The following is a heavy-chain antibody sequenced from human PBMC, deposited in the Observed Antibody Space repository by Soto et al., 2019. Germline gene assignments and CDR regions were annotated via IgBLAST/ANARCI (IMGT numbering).Heavy chain of an antibody. D-gene: IGHD2-15*01. Sequence: PSETLSLTCAVSGFSISSGNYWGWIRKNPGKGLEWIGSVYHGGNTYYNPSLKSRVSISIDLSKNQFSLKLTSVTAAGTAAYYCARARWYDAFNVWGQGKVVTVS. V-gene: IGHV4-38-2*01. CDR3: ARARWYDAFNV. CDR1: GFSISSGNY. J-gene: IGHJ3*01. CDR2: VYHGGNT.